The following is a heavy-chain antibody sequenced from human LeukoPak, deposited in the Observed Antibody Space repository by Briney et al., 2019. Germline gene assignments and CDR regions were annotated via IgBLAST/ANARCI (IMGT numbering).Heavy chain of an antibody. Sequence: ASVKVSCKASGYTFTNYAIQWVRQAPGQRLEWMGWINAGNGKTKYSQKFQGRVTITRDTSANTAYMELSSLRSEDTAVYYCARPKGGQLERRGAFDIWGQGTMVTVSS. CDR3: ARPKGGQLERRGAFDI. D-gene: IGHD1-1*01. CDR2: INAGNGKT. J-gene: IGHJ3*02. V-gene: IGHV1-3*01. CDR1: GYTFTNYA.